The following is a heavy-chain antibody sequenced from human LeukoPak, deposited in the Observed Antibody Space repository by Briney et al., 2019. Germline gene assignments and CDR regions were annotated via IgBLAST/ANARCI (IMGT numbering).Heavy chain of an antibody. CDR3: ARDHYDFWSGYSGVNWFDP. Sequence: PGGSLRLSCAASGFTVSSNYVSWVRQAPGKGLEWVSVIYSGGSTYYADSVKGRFTISRDNSKNTLYLQMNSLRAEDTAVYYCARDHYDFWSGYSGVNWFDPWGQGTLVTVSS. V-gene: IGHV3-66*02. CDR1: GFTVSSNY. J-gene: IGHJ5*02. CDR2: IYSGGST. D-gene: IGHD3-3*01.